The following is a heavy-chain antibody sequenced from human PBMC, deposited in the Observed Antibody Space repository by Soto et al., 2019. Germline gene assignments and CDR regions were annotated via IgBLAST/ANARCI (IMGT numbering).Heavy chain of an antibody. J-gene: IGHJ4*02. D-gene: IGHD6-6*01. CDR2: IIPIFGTA. CDR3: ARGVAARHYFDY. CDR1: GGTFSSYA. V-gene: IGHV1-69*13. Sequence: SVKVSCKASGGTFSSYAISWVRQAPGQGLEWMGGIIPIFGTANYAQKFQGRVTITADESTSTAYMELSSLRSEDTAVYYCARGVAARHYFDYQGQGSLFTVSS.